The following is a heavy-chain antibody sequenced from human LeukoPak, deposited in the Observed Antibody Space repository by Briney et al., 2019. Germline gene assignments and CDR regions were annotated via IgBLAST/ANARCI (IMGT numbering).Heavy chain of an antibody. D-gene: IGHD6-13*01. J-gene: IGHJ4*02. CDR3: AARIAAAGTQPFDY. CDR2: IIPIFGTA. V-gene: IGHV1-69*13. Sequence: ASVKVSCKASGGTFSSYAISWVRQAPGQGLEWMGGIIPIFGTANCAQKFQGRVTITADESTSTAYMELSSLRSEDTAVYYCAARIAAAGTQPFDYWGQGTLVTVSS. CDR1: GGTFSSYA.